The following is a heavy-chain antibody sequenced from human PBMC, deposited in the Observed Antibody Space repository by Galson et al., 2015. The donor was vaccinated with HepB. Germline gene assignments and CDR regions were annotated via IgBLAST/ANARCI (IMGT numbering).Heavy chain of an antibody. CDR2: IKQDGSEK. V-gene: IGHV3-7*03. D-gene: IGHD1-1*01. Sequence: SLRLSCAASGFTFSSYWMSRVRQAPGKGLEWVANIKQDGSEKYYVDSVKGRFTISRDNAKNSLYLQMNSLRAEDTAVYYCARGNGGAADAFDIWGQGTMVTVSS. J-gene: IGHJ3*02. CDR3: ARGNGGAADAFDI. CDR1: GFTFSSYW.